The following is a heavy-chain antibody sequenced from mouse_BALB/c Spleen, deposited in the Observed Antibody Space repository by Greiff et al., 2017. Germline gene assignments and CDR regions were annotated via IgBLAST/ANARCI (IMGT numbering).Heavy chain of an antibody. CDR3: ARGRFAWFAY. Sequence: ESGPGLVTPSQSLSLTCSVTGYSITSGYYWNWIRPCPGNKLEWMGCISYDGSNNYNPSLTNRISITRDTSKNQFFLKLNSVTTEDTDTCDCARGRFAWFAYWGQGTLVTVSA. J-gene: IGHJ3*01. V-gene: IGHV3-6*02. CDR2: ISYDGSN. CDR1: GYSITSGYY.